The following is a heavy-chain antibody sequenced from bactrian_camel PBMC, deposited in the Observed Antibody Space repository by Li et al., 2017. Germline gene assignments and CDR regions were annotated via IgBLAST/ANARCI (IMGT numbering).Heavy chain of an antibody. CDR2: INAGVYRT. Sequence: VQLVESGGGLVQPGGSLRLSCATSGFTFSTYGMSWVRQAPGKGLEWVSAINAGVYRTYYADSVKGRFTISQDSARNTVYLQMNNLQPEDTAMYYCAADQPESEYGANCQAEYEYVVYGQGTQVTVS. CDR1: GFTFSTYG. J-gene: IGHJ4*01. V-gene: IGHV3S40*01. D-gene: IGHD6*01.